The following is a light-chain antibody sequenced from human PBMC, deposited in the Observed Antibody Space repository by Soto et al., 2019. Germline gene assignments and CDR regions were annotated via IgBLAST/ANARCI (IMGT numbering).Light chain of an antibody. CDR1: QSVRSSY. Sequence: EIVLTQSPGTLSLSPGERATLSCRASQSVRSSYLAWYQQKLGQAPRPLIYGVSNRATGIPDRLSGSGSGTDFTLTISRLESEDFAVYYCQQYGTSPRTVGQGTKVEIK. V-gene: IGKV3-20*01. J-gene: IGKJ1*01. CDR3: QQYGTSPRT. CDR2: GVS.